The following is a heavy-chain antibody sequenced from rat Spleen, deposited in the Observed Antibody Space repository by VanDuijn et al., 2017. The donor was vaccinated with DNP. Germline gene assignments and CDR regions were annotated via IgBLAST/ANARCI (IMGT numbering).Heavy chain of an antibody. V-gene: IGHV5S10*01. CDR1: GFTFSDFN. J-gene: IGHJ2*01. D-gene: IGHD4-3*01. CDR3: ARRWDSGYDY. CDR2: IFYDGSTT. Sequence: EVQLVESGGGLVQPGNSLKVSCAASGFTFSDFNMAWVRQAPKKGLEWVATIFYDGSTTYYGDSVKGRFTISRDDAKNTLYLQMDSLRSEDTATYYCARRWDSGYDYWGQGVMVTVSS.